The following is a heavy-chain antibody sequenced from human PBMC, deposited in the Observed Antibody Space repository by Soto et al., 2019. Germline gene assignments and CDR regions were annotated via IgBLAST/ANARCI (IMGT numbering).Heavy chain of an antibody. CDR2: IWYDGSNK. V-gene: IGHV3-33*01. CDR3: ARDFRSTIILGY. J-gene: IGHJ4*02. D-gene: IGHD3-10*01. CDR1: GFTFSSYG. Sequence: VQLVESGGGLVKPGRSLRLSCAASGFTFSSYGMHWVRQAPGKGLEWVAVIWYDGSNKYYADSVKGRFTISRDNSKNTLYLQMNSLRAEDTAVYYCARDFRSTIILGYWGQGTLVTVSS.